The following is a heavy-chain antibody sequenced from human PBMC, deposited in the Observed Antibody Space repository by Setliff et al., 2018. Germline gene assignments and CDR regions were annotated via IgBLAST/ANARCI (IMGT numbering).Heavy chain of an antibody. CDR2: INHSGST. CDR1: GGSFSTYY. Sequence: SETLSLTCAVYGGSFSTYYWIWIRQPPGKGLEWIGEINHSGSTNYNPSLKSRVTISVDTSKNQFSLKLSSVTAADTAVYYCARMGRGYSYGSGNRFDPWGQGTLVTVSS. CDR3: ARMGRGYSYGSGNRFDP. V-gene: IGHV4-34*01. D-gene: IGHD5-18*01. J-gene: IGHJ5*02.